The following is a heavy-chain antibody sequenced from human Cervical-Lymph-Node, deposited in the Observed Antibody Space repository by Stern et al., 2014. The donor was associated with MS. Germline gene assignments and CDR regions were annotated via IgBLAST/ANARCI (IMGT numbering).Heavy chain of an antibody. CDR1: GFIFENYW. J-gene: IGHJ4*02. CDR2: IKEDGSQK. Sequence: EVQLVQSGGGLVQPGGSLRLSCAGTGFIFENYWMSWVRQVPGKGLEWVANIKEDGSQKYYVESVRGRFTIARDNAQKSLYLQMNSLTVEDTALYYCARDSSVDGYILGRNWGQGARVTVSS. V-gene: IGHV3-7*03. CDR3: ARDSSVDGYILGRN. D-gene: IGHD5-24*01.